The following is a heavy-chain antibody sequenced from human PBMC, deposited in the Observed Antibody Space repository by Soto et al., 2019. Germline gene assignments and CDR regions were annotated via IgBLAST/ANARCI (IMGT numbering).Heavy chain of an antibody. CDR2: ISYSGST. D-gene: IGHD3-3*01. J-gene: IGHJ4*02. Sequence: QLQLQQSGPGLVKPSETLSLTCTVSGGSISSGSYYWAWIRQPPGKGLEWIASISYSGSTYSTPSLKSRVTISMDTSKNQFSLKLSSVTAADTAVYYCARSDDFWSGFPLHYFDYWGQGTPVTVSS. CDR1: GGSISSGSYY. CDR3: ARSDDFWSGFPLHYFDY. V-gene: IGHV4-39*01.